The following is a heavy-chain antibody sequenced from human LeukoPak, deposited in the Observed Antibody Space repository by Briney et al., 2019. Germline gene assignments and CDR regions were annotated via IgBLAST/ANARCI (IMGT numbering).Heavy chain of an antibody. V-gene: IGHV4-4*02. Sequence: SETLSLTCAVSGGSISSSNWWSWVRQPPGKGLEWIGEIYHSGSTNYNPSLKSRVTISVDTSKNQFSLKLSSVTAADTAVYYCAGHGDSTVVGAFDIWGQGTMVTVSS. J-gene: IGHJ3*02. D-gene: IGHD4-23*01. CDR3: AGHGDSTVVGAFDI. CDR1: GGSISSSNW. CDR2: IYHSGST.